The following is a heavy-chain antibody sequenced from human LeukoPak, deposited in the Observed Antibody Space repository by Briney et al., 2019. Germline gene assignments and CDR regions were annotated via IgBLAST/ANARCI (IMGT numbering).Heavy chain of an antibody. D-gene: IGHD4-17*01. V-gene: IGHV3-23*01. CDR3: AKDSTVTPIYYFDY. CDR1: GFTFSSYG. CDR2: ISGSGGST. J-gene: IGHJ4*02. Sequence: GGSLRLSCAASGFTFSSYGMSWVRQAPGKGLEWVSAISGSGGSTYYADSVKGRFTISRDNAKNSLYLQMNSLRAEDTALYYCAKDSTVTPIYYFDYWGQGTLVTVSS.